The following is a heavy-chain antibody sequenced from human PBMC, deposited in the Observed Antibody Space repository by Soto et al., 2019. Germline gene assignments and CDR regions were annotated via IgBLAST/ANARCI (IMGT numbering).Heavy chain of an antibody. D-gene: IGHD3-3*01. Sequence: ASVKVSCKASGYTFTSYDINWVRQAPGQGLEWLGWMDPNSGSTGYAQNFQGRVTMTRNISINTAHMELSSLRSEDTAVYYCARERKFDFWRKGLDVWGQVTTVTVSS. CDR1: GYTFTSYD. V-gene: IGHV1-8*01. CDR3: ARERKFDFWRKGLDV. CDR2: MDPNSGST. J-gene: IGHJ6*02.